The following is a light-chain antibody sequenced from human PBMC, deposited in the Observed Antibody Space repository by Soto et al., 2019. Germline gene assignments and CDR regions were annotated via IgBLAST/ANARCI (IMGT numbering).Light chain of an antibody. Sequence: EIVLTQSPGTLSLSPGERATLSCRASQSVTSTDLGWYQQKPGQAPSLLIYCASSRATGIPDRFSGSGSGSYFSLTISTLDPEDFAVYYCHQYVSPPITFGQGTRLEIK. J-gene: IGKJ5*01. V-gene: IGKV3-20*01. CDR2: CAS. CDR3: HQYVSPPIT. CDR1: QSVTSTD.